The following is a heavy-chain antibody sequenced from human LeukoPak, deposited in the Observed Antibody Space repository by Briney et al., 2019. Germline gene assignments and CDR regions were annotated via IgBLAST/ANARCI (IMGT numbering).Heavy chain of an antibody. D-gene: IGHD6-19*01. V-gene: IGHV1-3*03. J-gene: IGHJ4*02. Sequence: ASVKVSCKASGYTFATYSMHWVRQAPGRRLEWMGWINVGNGNTKYSQELQGRVTLTRDTSASTAYMELTSLRFEDMAVYYCARRPGSSGHFDYWGQGTLVTVSS. CDR2: INVGNGNT. CDR3: ARRPGSSGHFDY. CDR1: GYTFATYS.